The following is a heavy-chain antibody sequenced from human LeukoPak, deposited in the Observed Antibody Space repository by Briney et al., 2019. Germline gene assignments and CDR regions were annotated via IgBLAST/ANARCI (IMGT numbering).Heavy chain of an antibody. CDR3: AKSSYGTYYFDF. CDR2: IRGSSTST. V-gene: IGHV3-23*01. CDR1: GFTFSSYA. J-gene: IGHJ4*02. Sequence: GGSLRLSCAASGFTFSSYAMSWVRQIPDEGLEWVSSIRGSSTSTYYADSVKGRFTISRDNSKNTLYLQMNRLRAEDTAVYYCAKSSYGTYYFDFWGQGTLVSVSS. D-gene: IGHD3/OR15-3a*01.